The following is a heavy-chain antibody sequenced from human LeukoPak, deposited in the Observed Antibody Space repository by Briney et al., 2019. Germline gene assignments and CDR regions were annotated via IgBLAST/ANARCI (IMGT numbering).Heavy chain of an antibody. J-gene: IGHJ5*02. D-gene: IGHD2-2*01. CDR3: ARDTLRYCSSTSCYAQNNWFDP. Sequence: PSETLSLTCTVSGYSISSGYYWGWIRQPPGKGLEWIGSIYHSGSTYYNPSLKSRVTMSVDTSKNQFSLKLSSVTAADTAVYYCARDTLRYCSSTSCYAQNNWFDPWGQGTLVTVSS. V-gene: IGHV4-38-2*02. CDR2: IYHSGST. CDR1: GYSISSGYY.